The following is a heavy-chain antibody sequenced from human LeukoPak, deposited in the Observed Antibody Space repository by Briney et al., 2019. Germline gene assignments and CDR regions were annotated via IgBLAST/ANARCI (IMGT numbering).Heavy chain of an antibody. V-gene: IGHV4-59*01. CDR2: IYYSGST. CDR1: GGSISSYY. Sequence: SETLSLTCTVSGGSISSYYWSWIRQPPGKGLEWIGYIYYSGSTNYNPSLKSRVTISVDTSKNQFSLKLSSVTAADTAVYYCARDRPLLVGATSDYAFDIWGQGTMVTVSS. J-gene: IGHJ3*02. CDR3: ARDRPLLVGATSDYAFDI. D-gene: IGHD1-26*01.